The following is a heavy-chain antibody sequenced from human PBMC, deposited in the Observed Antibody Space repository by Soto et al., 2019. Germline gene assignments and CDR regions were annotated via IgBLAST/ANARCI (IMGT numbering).Heavy chain of an antibody. Sequence: SETLSLTCTVSGGSISDYYWSWIRQPPGKGLEWIGYIYYTGSTNYNPSLKSRVAISVDTSKNHFTLILSSVTAADTAVYYCARGRHWLDYWGPGFLVTVSS. CDR2: IYYTGST. V-gene: IGHV4-59*01. D-gene: IGHD6-19*01. CDR3: ARGRHWLDY. CDR1: GGSISDYY. J-gene: IGHJ4*02.